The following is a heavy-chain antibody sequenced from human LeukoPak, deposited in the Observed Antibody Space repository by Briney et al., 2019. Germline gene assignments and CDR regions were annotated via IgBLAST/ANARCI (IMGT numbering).Heavy chain of an antibody. V-gene: IGHV3-73*01. Sequence: GGSLKLSCAASGFTFSDSAMHWVRQASGKGLEWVGRIRSKADNYATEYGASVKGRFTISRDDSKNTAYLQMNSQKTKDTAVYYCAGGTTVTTLDYWGQGTLVTVSS. CDR1: GFTFSDSA. CDR3: AGGTTVTTLDY. CDR2: IRSKADNYAT. J-gene: IGHJ4*02. D-gene: IGHD4-17*01.